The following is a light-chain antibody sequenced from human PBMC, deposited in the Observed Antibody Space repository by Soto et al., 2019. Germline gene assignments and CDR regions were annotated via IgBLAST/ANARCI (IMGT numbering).Light chain of an antibody. V-gene: IGKV1-39*01. CDR1: QGISSE. CDR3: QQSNSYPLT. J-gene: IGKJ4*01. Sequence: DIQMTQSPSSLSASVGDRVTITCRASQGISSELNWYQQKPGEAPKLLIYGASNLQSGVPSTFSGSGSGTDFTLTISSLQPEDFATYYCQQSNSYPLTFGGGTKVEIK. CDR2: GAS.